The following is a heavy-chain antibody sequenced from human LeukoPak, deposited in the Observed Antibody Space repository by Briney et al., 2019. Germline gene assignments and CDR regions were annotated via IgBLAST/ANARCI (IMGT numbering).Heavy chain of an antibody. J-gene: IGHJ4*02. D-gene: IGHD3-22*01. V-gene: IGHV3-64D*06. CDR2: INSNGGRT. CDR1: GFTFKKYA. Sequence: GGSLRLSCSASGFTFKKYAMHWVRQAPGKGLEYVSAINSNGGRTYYADSVKGRFTISRDNSKSTLFLQMSSLRVEDTAVYYCVKDLYYDNSGYYSGAFDYWGQGTLVTVSS. CDR3: VKDLYYDNSGYYSGAFDY.